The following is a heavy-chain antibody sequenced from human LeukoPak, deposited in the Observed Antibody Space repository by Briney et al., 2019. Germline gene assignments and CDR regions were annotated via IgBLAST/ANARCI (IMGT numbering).Heavy chain of an antibody. CDR2: ISGSGGDT. D-gene: IGHD3-10*01. J-gene: IGHJ4*02. CDR3: TKDVGVILYDY. CDR1: GFTFSHYA. V-gene: IGHV3-23*01. Sequence: GGSLRLSCAVSGFTFSHYAMAWVRQAPGKGLEWVSTISGSGGDTHYADSVKGRFAVSRDNSKNTLYLQMNSLRAEDTAVYYCTKDVGVILYDYGGQGTLVTVSS.